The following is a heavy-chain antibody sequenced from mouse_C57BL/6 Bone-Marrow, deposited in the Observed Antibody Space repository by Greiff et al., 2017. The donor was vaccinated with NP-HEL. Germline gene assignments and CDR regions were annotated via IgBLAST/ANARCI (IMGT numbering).Heavy chain of an antibody. D-gene: IGHD2-4*01. CDR3: ARSYDYVDYWYFDV. CDR1: GYTFTNYW. J-gene: IGHJ1*03. V-gene: IGHV1-63*01. Sequence: QVQLKESGAELVRPGTSVKMSCKASGYTFTNYWIGWAKQRPGHGLEWIGDIYPGGGYTNYNEKFKGKATLTADKSSSTAYMQFSSLTSEDAAIYYCARSYDYVDYWYFDVWGTGTTVTVSS. CDR2: IYPGGGYT.